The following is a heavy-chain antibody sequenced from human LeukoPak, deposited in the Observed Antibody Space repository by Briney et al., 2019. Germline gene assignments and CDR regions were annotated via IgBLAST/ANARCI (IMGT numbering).Heavy chain of an antibody. D-gene: IGHD3-10*01. CDR3: ASGGTGARKYYSDPFHY. Sequence: GGSLRLSCAASGFTFSSNYMSWVRQAPGKGLEWVSIIYSAGSTYYADSVRGRFTISRDSSKNTVCLQMNSLRAEDTAVYYCASGGTGARKYYSDPFHYWGQGTLVTVSS. CDR2: IYSAGST. V-gene: IGHV3-53*01. CDR1: GFTFSSNY. J-gene: IGHJ4*02.